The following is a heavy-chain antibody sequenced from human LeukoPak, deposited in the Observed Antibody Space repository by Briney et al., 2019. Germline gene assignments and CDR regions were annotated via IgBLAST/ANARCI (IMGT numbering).Heavy chain of an antibody. CDR2: IYYSGST. D-gene: IGHD6-19*01. Sequence: SETLSLTCTVSGGSISSYYWSWIRQPPGKGLEWIGYIYYSGSTYYNPSLKSRVTISVDTSKNQFSLKLSSVTAADTAVYYCARALGDSSGWYYFDYWGQGTLVTVSS. CDR3: ARALGDSSGWYYFDY. V-gene: IGHV4-59*12. J-gene: IGHJ4*02. CDR1: GGSISSYY.